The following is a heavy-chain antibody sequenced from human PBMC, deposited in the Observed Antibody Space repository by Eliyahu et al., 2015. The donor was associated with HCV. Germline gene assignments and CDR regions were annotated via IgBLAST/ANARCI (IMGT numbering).Heavy chain of an antibody. CDR1: GFNFINYG. CDR2: IGPYTGNT. CDR3: ARDPADLSFGNAFDI. J-gene: IGHJ3*02. Sequence: QVQLAESGGEVKTPGASVKVSCKASGFNFINYGISWVRQAPGQGFEWMGWIGPYTGNTKHAQKFQGRVTMTTDVSTSTAYMYLRSLRSDDTALYYCARDPADLSFGNAFDIWGQGTKVIVSS. V-gene: IGHV1-18*01. D-gene: IGHD3-3*01.